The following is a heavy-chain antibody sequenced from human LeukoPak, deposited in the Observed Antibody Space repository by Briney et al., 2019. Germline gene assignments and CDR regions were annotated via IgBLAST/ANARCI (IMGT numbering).Heavy chain of an antibody. J-gene: IGHJ4*02. V-gene: IGHV3-23*01. Sequence: GGSLRLSCAASGFIFSSYAMTWVRQAPGKGLEWVSALSAGGGSTYYADSVKGRFTISRDNSRNTLFPQMNSLRAEDTALYYCAKAVGSSSSGNRGPDYWGQGTLVTVSS. CDR2: LSAGGGST. CDR1: GFIFSSYA. CDR3: AKAVGSSSSGNRGPDY. D-gene: IGHD6-6*01.